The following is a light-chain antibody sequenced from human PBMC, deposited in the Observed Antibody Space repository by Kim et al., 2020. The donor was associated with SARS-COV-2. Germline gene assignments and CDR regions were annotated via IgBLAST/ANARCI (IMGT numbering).Light chain of an antibody. CDR1: QSITMG. CDR2: DAS. V-gene: IGKV1-5*01. CDR3: QQYDTYWWT. J-gene: IGKJ1*01. Sequence: ECIGDTVTIACRASQSITMGLAWYQQKSGKAPKFLIYDASSLASGVPSRFRGSGFGTEFTLTINSLQPDDFATYYCQQYDTYWWTFGQGTKVDIK.